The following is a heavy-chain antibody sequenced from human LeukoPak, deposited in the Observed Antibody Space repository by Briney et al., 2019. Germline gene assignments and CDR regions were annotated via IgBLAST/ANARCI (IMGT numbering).Heavy chain of an antibody. D-gene: IGHD3-22*01. CDR3: ARSLGFYDSSGAYYFDY. J-gene: IGHJ4*02. CDR1: GFTFNTYS. CDR2: VSSRSTYI. V-gene: IGHV3-21*01. Sequence: TGGSLRLSCAASGFTFNTYSMNWVRQAPGKGLEWVSSVSSRSTYIYYAHSVMGRFTISRDNAKNSLYLQMNSLRAEDTAVYYCARSLGFYDSSGAYYFDYWGQGTLVTVPS.